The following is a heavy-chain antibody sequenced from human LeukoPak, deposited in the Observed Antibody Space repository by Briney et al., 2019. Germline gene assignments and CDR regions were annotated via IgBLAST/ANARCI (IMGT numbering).Heavy chain of an antibody. Sequence: AGGSLRLSCAASGFTFSDSYMTWVRQAPGKGLEWVSYISSSGSTIYYADSVKGRFTISRDNAKNSLFLQMNSLRAEDTAVYYCARDLDASMGLNWFDPWGQGTLVTVSS. CDR1: GFTFSDSY. CDR2: ISSSGSTI. J-gene: IGHJ5*02. V-gene: IGHV3-11*04. CDR3: ARDLDASMGLNWFDP. D-gene: IGHD5-18*01.